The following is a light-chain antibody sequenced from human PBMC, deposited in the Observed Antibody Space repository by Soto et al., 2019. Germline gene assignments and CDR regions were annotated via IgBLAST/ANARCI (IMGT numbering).Light chain of an antibody. J-gene: IGKJ2*01. CDR1: QSISSS. CDR3: QQYSNWYT. Sequence: ETVMTQSPATLSVSPGERATLSCRASQSISSSLAWYQQKPGQAPRLLIYGASIRATGIPVRFSGSGSGTEFTLTISTLQSEDFAVYYCQQYSNWYTFGQGTKLEIK. V-gene: IGKV3-15*01. CDR2: GAS.